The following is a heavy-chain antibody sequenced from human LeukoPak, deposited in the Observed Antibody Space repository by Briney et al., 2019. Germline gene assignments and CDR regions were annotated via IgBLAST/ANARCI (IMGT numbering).Heavy chain of an antibody. CDR3: ARGMTVYYYMDV. V-gene: IGHV1-69*05. CDR1: GGTFSSYA. CDR2: IIPIFGTA. J-gene: IGHJ6*03. Sequence: GASVKVSCKASGGTFSSYAISWVRQAPGQGLEWMGGIIPIFGTANYAQKFQGRVTITTDESTSTAYMELSSLRSEDTAVYYCARGMTVYYYMDVWGKGTTVTVSS.